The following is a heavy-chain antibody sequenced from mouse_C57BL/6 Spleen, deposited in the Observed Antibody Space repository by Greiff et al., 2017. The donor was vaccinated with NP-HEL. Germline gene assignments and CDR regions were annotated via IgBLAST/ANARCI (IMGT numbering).Heavy chain of an antibody. J-gene: IGHJ2*01. CDR3: VRQDGFYYLDY. D-gene: IGHD2-3*01. Sequence: GGGLVQPNGSLKLSCAAPGFSFITYAMNWVRQAPGKGLEWVARIRSKSNNYATYYADSVIDRFTISRDDSESMLYLQMNNLKTEDTAMYYCVRQDGFYYLDYWGQGTTLTVSS. V-gene: IGHV10-1*01. CDR1: GFSFITYA. CDR2: IRSKSNNYAT.